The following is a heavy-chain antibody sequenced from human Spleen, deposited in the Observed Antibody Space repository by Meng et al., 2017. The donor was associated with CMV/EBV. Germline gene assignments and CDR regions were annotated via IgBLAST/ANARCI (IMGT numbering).Heavy chain of an antibody. CDR2: ISSSSSYI. D-gene: IGHD5-12*01. V-gene: IGHV3-21*01. J-gene: IGHJ4*02. CDR3: ARDSGADMVATGDFDF. CDR1: GFTFSSYS. Sequence: GGSLRLSCAASGFTFSSYSMNWVRQAPGKGLEWVSSISSSSSYIYYADSVKGRFTISRDNAKNSLYLQMNSLRAEDTAVYYCARDSGADMVATGDFDFWGQGTLVTVSS.